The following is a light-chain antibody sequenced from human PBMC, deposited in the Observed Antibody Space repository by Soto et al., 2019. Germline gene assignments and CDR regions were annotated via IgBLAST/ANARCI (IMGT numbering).Light chain of an antibody. J-gene: IGKJ1*01. CDR3: QQSYSPRP. CDR1: QSMSTY. Sequence: DIQMTQSPSSLSASVGDSVTITCRASQSMSTYLNWYQQKPGKAPKLLIYAISTLERGVPSRFSGSGSGTDFTLTINSLQPEDSAVYYCQQSYSPRPFGQGTKVEIK. V-gene: IGKV1-39*01. CDR2: AIS.